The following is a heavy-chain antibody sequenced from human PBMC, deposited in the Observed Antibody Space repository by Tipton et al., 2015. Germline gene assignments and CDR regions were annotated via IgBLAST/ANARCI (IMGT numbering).Heavy chain of an antibody. CDR2: TFSSGST. CDR1: GGSVRSGNFY. CDR3: GRDPGVGSGWSHQGDF. J-gene: IGHJ4*02. V-gene: IGHV4-61*01. D-gene: IGHD6-19*01. Sequence: TLSLTCTVSGGSVRSGNFYWSWIRQPPGKGLEWIGYTFSSGSTNYNPSLKSRVTISLEASKNQFSLRLNSVTAADTAVYYCGRDPGVGSGWSHQGDFWGQGTLVTVSS.